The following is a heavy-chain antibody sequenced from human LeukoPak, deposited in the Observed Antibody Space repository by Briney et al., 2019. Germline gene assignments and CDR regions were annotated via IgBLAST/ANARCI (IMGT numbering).Heavy chain of an antibody. Sequence: PGGSLRFSCSASGFTFTTYGLSWVRQAPGKGLEWVSAISGSGGSTYYADSVKGRFTISRDNSKNTLYLQMNSLRVEDTAVYYCVCGQPNQWLRGVWGKGTTVTVSS. D-gene: IGHD6-19*01. J-gene: IGHJ6*04. CDR1: GFTFTTYG. CDR3: VCGQPNQWLRGV. V-gene: IGHV3-23*01. CDR2: ISGSGGST.